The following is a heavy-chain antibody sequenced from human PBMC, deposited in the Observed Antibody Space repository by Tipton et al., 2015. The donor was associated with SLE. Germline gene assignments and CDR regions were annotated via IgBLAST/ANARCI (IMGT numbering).Heavy chain of an antibody. CDR2: IYYSGST. J-gene: IGHJ2*01. CDR3: ARNLGPEWMATKRGYFDL. CDR1: GGSISSSSYY. V-gene: IGHV4-39*01. D-gene: IGHD5-24*01. Sequence: TLSLTCTVSGGSISSSSYYWGWIRQPPGKGLEWIGSIYYSGSTNYNPSLKSRVTISVDTSKNQFSLKLSSVTAADTAVYYCARNLGPEWMATKRGYFDLWGRGTLVSVSS.